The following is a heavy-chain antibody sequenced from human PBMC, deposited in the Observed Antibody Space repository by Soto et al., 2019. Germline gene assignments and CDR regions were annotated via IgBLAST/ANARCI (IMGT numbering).Heavy chain of an antibody. CDR3: ARDNYDFWSGYSDGMDV. J-gene: IGHJ6*02. Sequence: GGSLRLSCAASGFTFSSYWVSWVRQAPGKGLEWVANIKQDGSEKYYVDSVKGRFTISRDNAKNSLYRQMNSLRAEDTAVYYCARDNYDFWSGYSDGMDVWGQGTTVTVSS. CDR2: IKQDGSEK. V-gene: IGHV3-7*01. D-gene: IGHD3-3*01. CDR1: GFTFSSYW.